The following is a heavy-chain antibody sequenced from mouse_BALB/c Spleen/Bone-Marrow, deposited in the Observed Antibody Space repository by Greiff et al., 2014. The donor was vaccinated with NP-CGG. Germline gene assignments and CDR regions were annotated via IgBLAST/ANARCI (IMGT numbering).Heavy chain of an antibody. CDR3: ARQVYGNYAY. J-gene: IGHJ3*01. Sequence: EVQLQQSGPELVKPGPSVKISCKASGYSFTGYYMHWVKQSHGKSLEWIGEINPYNGGTSYNQKFKGKATLTVDTSSSTAFMELHSLTSEDSLVYYCARQVYGNYAYWGQGTLVTVSA. V-gene: IGHV1S30*01. CDR1: GYSFTGYY. CDR2: INPYNGGT. D-gene: IGHD2-10*02.